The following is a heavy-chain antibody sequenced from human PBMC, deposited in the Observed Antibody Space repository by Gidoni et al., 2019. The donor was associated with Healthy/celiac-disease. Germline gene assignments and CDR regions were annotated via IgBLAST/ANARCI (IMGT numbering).Heavy chain of an antibody. V-gene: IGHV3-49*04. J-gene: IGHJ3*02. CDR1: GFTIGDYA. CDR3: TQVIEDAFDI. CDR2: IRSKAYGGTT. Sequence: EVQLVEPGGGLVQPGRSLRLPCTASGFTIGDYAMSWVRQAPGTGLGWVGFIRSKAYGGTTEYAASVKGRFTISRDDSKSIAYLQMNSLKTEDTAVYYCTQVIEDAFDIWGQGTMVTVSS. D-gene: IGHD3-22*01.